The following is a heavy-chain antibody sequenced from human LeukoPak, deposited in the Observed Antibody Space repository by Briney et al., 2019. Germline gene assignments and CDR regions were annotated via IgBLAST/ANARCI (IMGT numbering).Heavy chain of an antibody. J-gene: IGHJ4*02. Sequence: GGSLRLSCGASGFTFDDYAMHWVRQAAGKGLEWVSGISWNSGSIGYADSVKGRFTISRDNAKNSLYLQMNSLRAEDTALYYCAKIMAGSGWSSFDYWGQGTLVTVSS. D-gene: IGHD6-19*01. CDR2: ISWNSGSI. V-gene: IGHV3-9*01. CDR1: GFTFDDYA. CDR3: AKIMAGSGWSSFDY.